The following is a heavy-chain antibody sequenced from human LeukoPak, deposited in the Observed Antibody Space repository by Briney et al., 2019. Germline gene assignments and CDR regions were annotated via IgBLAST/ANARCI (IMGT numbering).Heavy chain of an antibody. CDR1: GGSISSGNYY. V-gene: IGHV4-61*09. CDR3: ARDSLYNFWSGYYHTTYYFDY. J-gene: IGHJ4*02. CDR2: IYTGGST. D-gene: IGHD3-3*01. Sequence: PSQTLSLTCTVSGGSISSGNYYWSWIRQPAGKGLESIGHIYTGGSTNYNPSLKSRVTISVDTSKNQFSLNLSSMTAADTAVYYCARDSLYNFWSGYYHTTYYFDYWGQGTLVTVSS.